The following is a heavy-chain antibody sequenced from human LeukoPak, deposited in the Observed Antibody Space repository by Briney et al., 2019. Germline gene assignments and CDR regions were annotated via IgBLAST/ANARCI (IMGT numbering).Heavy chain of an antibody. V-gene: IGHV1-2*06. CDR1: GYTFTGYY. CDR3: ARLDLSYYYDSSGYRTFDY. D-gene: IGHD3-22*01. Sequence: GASVKVSCKASGYTFTGYYMHWVRQAPGQGLEWMGRINPNSGGTNYAQKFQGRVTVTRDTSISTAYMELSRLRSDDTAVYYCARLDLSYYYDSSGYRTFDYWGQGTLVTVSS. CDR2: INPNSGGT. J-gene: IGHJ4*02.